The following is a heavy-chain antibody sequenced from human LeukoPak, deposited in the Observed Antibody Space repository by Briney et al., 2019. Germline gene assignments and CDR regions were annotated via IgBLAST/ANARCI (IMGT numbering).Heavy chain of an antibody. J-gene: IGHJ4*02. CDR2: ISGSGDST. Sequence: GGSLRLSCAASGFTFSSYAMTLVRQAPGKGLEWVSTISGSGDSTYYAASVKGRFTISRDNSKNTLYLQMNSLRAEDTAVYYCAKDRSSSFLPVDSWGQGTLVTVSS. V-gene: IGHV3-23*01. CDR3: AKDRSSSFLPVDS. D-gene: IGHD6-13*01. CDR1: GFTFSSYA.